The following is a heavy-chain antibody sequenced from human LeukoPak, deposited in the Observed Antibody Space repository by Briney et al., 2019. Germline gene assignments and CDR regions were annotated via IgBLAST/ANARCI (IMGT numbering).Heavy chain of an antibody. J-gene: IGHJ4*02. Sequence: ASVKVSCKASGYTFTSYGISWVRQAPGQGLEWMGWMNPNSGNTGYAQKLQGRVTMTTDTSTSTAYMELRSLRSDDTAVYYCARVDGYNPGGYWGQGTLVTVSS. CDR1: GYTFTSYG. CDR3: ARVDGYNPGGY. CDR2: MNPNSGNT. D-gene: IGHD5-24*01. V-gene: IGHV1-18*01.